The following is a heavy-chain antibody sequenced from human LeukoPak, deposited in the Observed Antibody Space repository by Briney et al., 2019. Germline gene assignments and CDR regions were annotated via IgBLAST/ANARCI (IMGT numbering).Heavy chain of an antibody. J-gene: IGHJ3*02. CDR2: IYYTGST. Sequence: SETLSLTCTVSGGSISSHYWSWIRQPPGKGLEWIGYIYYTGSTKYIPSLKSRVAMSVDTSRNQFSLKLSSVTAADTAVYYCARGRRDGYNPDAFDIWGQGTVVSVSP. V-gene: IGHV4-59*11. D-gene: IGHD5-24*01. CDR1: GGSISSHY. CDR3: ARGRRDGYNPDAFDI.